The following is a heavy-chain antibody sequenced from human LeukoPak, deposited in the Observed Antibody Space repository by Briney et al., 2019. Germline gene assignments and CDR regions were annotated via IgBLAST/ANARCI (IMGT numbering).Heavy chain of an antibody. J-gene: IGHJ4*02. CDR3: ATGIAVAGTVGYFDY. CDR2: ISIYNGNT. Sequence: ASVKVSCKASGYTFTSYGISWVRQAPGQGLEWMGWISIYNGNTDYAQKLQGRLTMTTDTSTSTAYMELRSLRSDDTAVYYCATGIAVAGTVGYFDYWGQGTLVTVSS. CDR1: GYTFTSYG. D-gene: IGHD6-19*01. V-gene: IGHV1-18*04.